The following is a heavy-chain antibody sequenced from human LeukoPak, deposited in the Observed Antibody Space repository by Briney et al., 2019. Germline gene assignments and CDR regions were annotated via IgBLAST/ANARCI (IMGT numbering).Heavy chain of an antibody. V-gene: IGHV4-59*01. D-gene: IGHD3-3*01. CDR3: GRGGGYYDFWSGYYVGVFDY. CDR1: GGSISSYY. CDR2: IYYSGST. J-gene: IGHJ4*02. Sequence: SETLSLTCTVSGGSISSYYWSWIRQPPGKGLEWIGYIYYSGSTNYNPSLKSRVTISVDTSRNQFSLKLSSVTAADTAVYYCGRGGGYYDFWSGYYVGVFDYWGQGTLVTVSS.